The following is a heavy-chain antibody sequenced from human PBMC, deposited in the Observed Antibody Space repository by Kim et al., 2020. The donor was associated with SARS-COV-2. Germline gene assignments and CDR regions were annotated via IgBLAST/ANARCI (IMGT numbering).Heavy chain of an antibody. V-gene: IGHV5-10-1*01. CDR1: GYSFTSYW. D-gene: IGHD2-21*02. CDR3: ALAYCGGDCYPIVGATACPFDY. Sequence: GESLKISCKGSGYSFTSYWISWVRQMPGKGLEWMGRIDPSDSYTNYSPSFQGHVTISADKSISTAYLQWSSLKASDTAMYYCALAYCGGDCYPIVGATACPFDYWGQGTLVTVSS. J-gene: IGHJ4*02. CDR2: IDPSDSYT.